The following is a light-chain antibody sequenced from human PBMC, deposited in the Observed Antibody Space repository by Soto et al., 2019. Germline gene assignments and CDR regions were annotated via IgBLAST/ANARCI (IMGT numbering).Light chain of an antibody. CDR2: DVS. Sequence: QSALTQPASVSGSPGQSITISCTGTSGDVGGYKYVSWYQHHPGKAPKLIIYDVSSRPSGISYRFSGSKSGNTASLTISGLQAEDEADYYCSSYTSSSTWVFGGGTKRTVL. CDR3: SSYTSSSTWV. J-gene: IGLJ3*02. CDR1: SGDVGGYKY. V-gene: IGLV2-14*01.